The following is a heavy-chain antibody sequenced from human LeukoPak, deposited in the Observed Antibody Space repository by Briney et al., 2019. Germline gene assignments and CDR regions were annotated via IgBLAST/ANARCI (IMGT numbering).Heavy chain of an antibody. V-gene: IGHV4-34*01. D-gene: IGHD4-11*01. J-gene: IGHJ4*02. CDR1: GGSFNGYY. CDR3: ARGRISGYSNYGFDY. CDR2: INHSGST. Sequence: SETLSLTCAVYGGSFNGYYWSWIRQPPGKGLEWIGEINHSGSTNYNSSLKSRVTISVDTSKNQFSLKLSSVTAADTAVYYCARGRISGYSNYGFDYWGQGTLVTVSS.